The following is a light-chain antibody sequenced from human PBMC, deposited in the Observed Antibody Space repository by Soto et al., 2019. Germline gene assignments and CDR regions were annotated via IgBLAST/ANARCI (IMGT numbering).Light chain of an antibody. Sequence: ENVFTQSPGTLSLSPREKATPSFRASQSVSNYLAWYQRKPGQAPRLLIYGASSRATGIPDRFSGSGSGTDFTLTISRLEPEDFAVYYCHQYGGSPQTFGQGTKV. CDR1: QSVSNY. CDR3: HQYGGSPQT. V-gene: IGKV3-20*01. J-gene: IGKJ1*01. CDR2: GAS.